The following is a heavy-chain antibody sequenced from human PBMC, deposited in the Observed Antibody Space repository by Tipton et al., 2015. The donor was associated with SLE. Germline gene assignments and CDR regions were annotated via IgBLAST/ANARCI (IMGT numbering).Heavy chain of an antibody. J-gene: IGHJ4*02. Sequence: LRLSCAVSDGSFNGYFWTWIRQPPGKGLEWIAEIIHSGVTNYNPSLRSRVTISVDMSKSQVSLKLSSVTAADTAVYYCARGLVGGAFDCWGQGTLVTVSS. CDR2: IIHSGVT. CDR1: DGSFNGYF. V-gene: IGHV4-34*01. CDR3: ARGLVGGAFDC. D-gene: IGHD2-2*01.